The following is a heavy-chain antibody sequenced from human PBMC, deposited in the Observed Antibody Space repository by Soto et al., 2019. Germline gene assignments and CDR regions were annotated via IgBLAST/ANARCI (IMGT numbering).Heavy chain of an antibody. D-gene: IGHD6-13*01. Sequence: THYWISWVRQMPVKGLEWMGRIDPSDSYTHYSPSLQGHVTISADKSSSTAYLQWSSLKASDTAIYYCARHPQGYSSSWYFDYWGQGTLVTVSS. CDR1: THYW. V-gene: IGHV5-10-1*01. CDR3: ARHPQGYSSSWYFDY. CDR2: IDPSDSYT. J-gene: IGHJ4*02.